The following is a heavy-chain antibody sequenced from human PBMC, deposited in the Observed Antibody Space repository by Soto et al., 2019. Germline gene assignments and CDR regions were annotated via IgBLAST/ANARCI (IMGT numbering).Heavy chain of an antibody. CDR3: ASPYGDVDY. V-gene: IGHV3-30-3*01. Sequence: QVQLVESGGGVVQPGRSLRLSCVTSGFTFKNYAMHWVRQAPGKGLDWVAVVSYDGTNKYYAESVKGRFTISRDNAKNTLYLQMDSLRPEDTAVYYCASPYGDVDYWGQGTLVAVSS. CDR1: GFTFKNYA. D-gene: IGHD4-17*01. J-gene: IGHJ4*02. CDR2: VSYDGTNK.